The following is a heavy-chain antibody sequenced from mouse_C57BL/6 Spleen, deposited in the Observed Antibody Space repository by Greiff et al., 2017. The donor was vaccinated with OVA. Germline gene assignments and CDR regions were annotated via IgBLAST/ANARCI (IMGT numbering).Heavy chain of an antibody. V-gene: IGHV1-61*01. J-gene: IGHJ3*01. CDR3: ARRAQGTRFAN. Sequence: QVQLKQPGAELVRPGSSVKLSCKASGYTFTSYWMDWVKQRPGQGLEWIGNIYPSDSETNYNQKFKDKATLTVDKSSSTAYMQLSSLTTEDATVYYIARRAQGTRFANRGQGTLGTVSA. D-gene: IGHD3-2*02. CDR2: IYPSDSET. CDR1: GYTFTSYW.